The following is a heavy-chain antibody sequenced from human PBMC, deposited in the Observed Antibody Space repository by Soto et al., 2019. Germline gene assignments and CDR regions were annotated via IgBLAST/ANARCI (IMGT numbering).Heavy chain of an antibody. CDR2: IHPGDSDT. Sequence: GSLKISCQGSGYSFTSYWIGWVRQMPGKGLESMGIIHPGDSDTRYSPSFQGQVPISGDKYTSPDYLQWSSLKASDTAMYYCARLPAYYGSGAVLRYYGMDVWGQGTTVTVSS. J-gene: IGHJ6*02. CDR1: GYSFTSYW. CDR3: ARLPAYYGSGAVLRYYGMDV. D-gene: IGHD3-10*01. V-gene: IGHV5-51*01.